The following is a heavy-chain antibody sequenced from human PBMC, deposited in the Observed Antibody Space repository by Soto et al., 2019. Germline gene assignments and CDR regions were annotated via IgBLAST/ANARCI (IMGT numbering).Heavy chain of an antibody. CDR1: GYTFTSYG. D-gene: IGHD3-3*01. CDR3: ARDRGLRFLEWTSYYYGMDV. J-gene: IGHJ6*02. V-gene: IGHV1-18*01. Sequence: QVQLVQSGAEVKKPGASVKVSCKASGYTFTSYGISWVRQAPGQGLEWMGWISAYNGNTNYAQKLQGRVTMTTDTSXXTXYXXLRSLRSDDTAVYYCARDRGLRFLEWTSYYYGMDVWGQGTTVTVSS. CDR2: ISAYNGNT.